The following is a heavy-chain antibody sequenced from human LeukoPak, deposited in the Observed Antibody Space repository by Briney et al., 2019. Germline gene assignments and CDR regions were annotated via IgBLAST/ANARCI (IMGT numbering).Heavy chain of an antibody. V-gene: IGHV4-34*01. D-gene: IGHD6-19*01. J-gene: IGHJ4*02. CDR1: GGSFSGYY. CDR2: IYYSGST. Sequence: SETLSLTCAVYGGSFSGYYWSWIRQPPGKGLEWIGSIYYSGSTYYNPSLKSRVTISVDTSKNQFSLKLSSVTAADTAVYYCARTGQWLDYWGQGTLVTVSS. CDR3: ARTGQWLDY.